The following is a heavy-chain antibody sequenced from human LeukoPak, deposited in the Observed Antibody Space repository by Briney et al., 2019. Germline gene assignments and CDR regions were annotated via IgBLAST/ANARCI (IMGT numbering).Heavy chain of an antibody. J-gene: IGHJ4*02. CDR1: GDSIISSHW. CDR2: IYHSGNT. Sequence: ASGTLSLTCAVSGDSIISSHWWSWVRQPPGKGLEWIGEIYHSGNTNYNPSLKSRVTISVDTSKNQFSLKLSSVTAADTAVYYCARRQGPYSYGYGGAFDYWGQGTLVTVSS. CDR3: ARRQGPYSYGYGGAFDY. D-gene: IGHD5-18*01. V-gene: IGHV4-4*02.